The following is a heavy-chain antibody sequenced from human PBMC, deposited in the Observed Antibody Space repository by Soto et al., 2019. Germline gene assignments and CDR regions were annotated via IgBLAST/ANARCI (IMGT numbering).Heavy chain of an antibody. CDR1: GFTFTSSA. CDR2: IVVGSGNT. D-gene: IGHD1-26*01. CDR3: AAAHSPDPWESSYYYYVEV. Sequence: SVKVSCKASGFTFTSSAMQWVRQARGQRLEWIGWIVVGSGNTNYEQKFQERVTITRDSSTSTAYMELSSLRSEDTAVYYCAAAHSPDPWESSYYYYVEVWGKGTTVTV. J-gene: IGHJ6*03. V-gene: IGHV1-58*02.